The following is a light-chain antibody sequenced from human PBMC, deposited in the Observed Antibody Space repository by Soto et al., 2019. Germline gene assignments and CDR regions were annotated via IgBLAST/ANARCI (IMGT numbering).Light chain of an antibody. V-gene: IGLV2-23*01. CDR2: EDI. CDR3: CSYARSNFV. Sequence: QSALTQPASVSGSPGQSITISCTGTSSDVGNYNLVSWYQQHPGKAPKLMIYEDIERPSGVPDRFSGSKSGNTASLTISGLQAEDEADYYSCSYARSNFVFGTGTKLTVL. CDR1: SSDVGNYNL. J-gene: IGLJ1*01.